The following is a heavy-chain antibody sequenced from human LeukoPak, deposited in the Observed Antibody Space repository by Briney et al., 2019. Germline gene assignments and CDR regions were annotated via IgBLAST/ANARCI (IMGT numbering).Heavy chain of an antibody. CDR2: IGLDGAQK. J-gene: IGHJ4*02. V-gene: IGHV3-7*01. Sequence: GGSLRLSCAASAFTFSTYAMNWVRQAPGKGLECVATIGLDGAQKDFVDSVKGRFTLSRDNAKNSLFLEMNRLRVEDTAVYYCARWRGLQSEFDCWGQGTLVTVSS. D-gene: IGHD5-24*01. CDR1: AFTFSTYA. CDR3: ARWRGLQSEFDC.